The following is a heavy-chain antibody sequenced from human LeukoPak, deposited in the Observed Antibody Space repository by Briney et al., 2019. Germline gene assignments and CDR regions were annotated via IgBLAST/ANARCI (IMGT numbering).Heavy chain of an antibody. V-gene: IGHV1-8*02. Sequence: VASVKVSCKASGGTFSSYAISWVRQAPGQGLEWMGWMNPNSGNTGYAQKFQGRVTMTRNTSISTAYMELSSLRSEDTAVYYCATYDFWSGYPGYWGQGTLVAVSS. D-gene: IGHD3-3*01. CDR3: ATYDFWSGYPGY. J-gene: IGHJ4*02. CDR1: GGTFSSYA. CDR2: MNPNSGNT.